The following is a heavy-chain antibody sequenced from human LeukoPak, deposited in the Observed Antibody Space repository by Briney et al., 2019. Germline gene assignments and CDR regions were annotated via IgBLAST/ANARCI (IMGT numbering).Heavy chain of an antibody. Sequence: ASVKVSCKVSGYTFTSYYMHWVRQAPGQGLEWMGIINPSGGSTSYAQKFQGRVTMTRDTSTSTVYMELSSLRSEDTAVYYRARDPRGAVAGTRNGMDVWGQGTTVTVSS. CDR2: INPSGGST. D-gene: IGHD6-19*01. CDR1: GYTFTSYY. CDR3: ARDPRGAVAGTRNGMDV. J-gene: IGHJ6*02. V-gene: IGHV1-46*01.